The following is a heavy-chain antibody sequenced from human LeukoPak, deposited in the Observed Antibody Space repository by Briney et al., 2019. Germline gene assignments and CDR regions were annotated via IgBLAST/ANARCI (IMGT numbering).Heavy chain of an antibody. CDR1: GGSISSYY. V-gene: IGHV4-59*01. J-gene: IGHJ2*01. CDR3: ARGGYSYGIRYFDL. D-gene: IGHD5-18*01. CDR2: IYYSGST. Sequence: SETLSLTCTVSGGSISSYYWSWIRQPPGKGLEWIGYIYYSGSTNYNPSLKSRVTISVDTSKNQFSLKLSSVTAADTAVYYCARGGYSYGIRYFDLWGRGTLVTVSS.